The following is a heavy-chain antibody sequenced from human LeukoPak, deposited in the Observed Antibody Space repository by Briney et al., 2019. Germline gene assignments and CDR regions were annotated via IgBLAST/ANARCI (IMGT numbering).Heavy chain of an antibody. J-gene: IGHJ4*02. V-gene: IGHV3-30-3*01. CDR3: ARDFDQGGADYYFAY. Sequence: GGSLRLSCSASGFTFNRYAIHWVRQAPGKGLEWVTVISSDGNDQHYADSVKGRFTISRDNSKNTVFLQMNSLRIEDTAVYYCARDFDQGGADYYFAYWGQGTLVTVSS. D-gene: IGHD3-9*01. CDR2: ISSDGNDQ. CDR1: GFTFNRYA.